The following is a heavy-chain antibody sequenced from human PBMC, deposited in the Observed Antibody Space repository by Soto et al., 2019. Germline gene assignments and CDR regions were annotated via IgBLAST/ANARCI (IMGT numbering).Heavy chain of an antibody. CDR2: IIPIFGTP. Sequence: QVQLVQSGSEVKKRGSSVKVSCKASGGTFASFALTWVRQAPGQGLEWMGGIIPIFGTPYYAQKFKGRLTITGDESTGTAYMEPSSMRSEDCAVDYWSSCEGSSPGGEDHLNILGQSTSVIVSS. J-gene: IGHJ3*02. D-gene: IGHD3-16*01. CDR1: GGTFASFA. V-gene: IGHV1-69*01. CDR3: SSCEGSSPGGEDHLNI.